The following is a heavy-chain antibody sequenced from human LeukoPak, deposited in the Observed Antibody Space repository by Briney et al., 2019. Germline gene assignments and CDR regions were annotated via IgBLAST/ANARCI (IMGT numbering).Heavy chain of an antibody. CDR1: GYTFTGYY. Sequence: ASVTVSCMASGYTFTGYYMHWVRQAPGQGLEWMGWINPNSGGTNYAQKFQGRVTITRDTSISTAYMELSRLRSDDTAVYYCARDGMVQGVYDAFDIWGQGTMVTVSS. D-gene: IGHD3-10*01. V-gene: IGHV1-2*02. J-gene: IGHJ3*02. CDR3: ARDGMVQGVYDAFDI. CDR2: INPNSGGT.